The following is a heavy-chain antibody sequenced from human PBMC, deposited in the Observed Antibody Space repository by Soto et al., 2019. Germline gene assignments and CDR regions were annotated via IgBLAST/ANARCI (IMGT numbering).Heavy chain of an antibody. CDR1: GGPVNSGSYY. V-gene: IGHV4-61*01. CDR3: AREQRSIVSPWFDP. Sequence: SETLSLTCTVSGGPVNSGSYYWSWIRQPPGKGLEWIGNIYYSGSTIYNPSLKSRVTISVDTSKSQFSLKLTSVTAADTAVYYCAREQRSIVSPWFDPWGQGTLVTVSS. D-gene: IGHD2-15*01. J-gene: IGHJ5*02. CDR2: IYYSGST.